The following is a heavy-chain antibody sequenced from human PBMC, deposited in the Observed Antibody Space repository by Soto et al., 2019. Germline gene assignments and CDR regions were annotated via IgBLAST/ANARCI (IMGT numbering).Heavy chain of an antibody. Sequence: SETLSLTCTVSGGSISAYYWNWIRQPPGKGLEWIGYIYYTGSTNYNPSLKSRLTISLDTSKKQVSLKLNSVTVADTALYYCARERFRPYSDILTGYSPGNDAFDIWGQGTKVTVSS. CDR3: ARERFRPYSDILTGYSPGNDAFDI. CDR2: IYYTGST. D-gene: IGHD3-9*01. CDR1: GGSISAYY. V-gene: IGHV4-59*01. J-gene: IGHJ3*02.